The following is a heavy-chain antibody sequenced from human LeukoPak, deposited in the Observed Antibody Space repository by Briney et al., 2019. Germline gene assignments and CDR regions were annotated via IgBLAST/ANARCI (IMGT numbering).Heavy chain of an antibody. D-gene: IGHD5-12*01. CDR3: ARGFSVATDPFDY. CDR2: INSDESTT. CDR1: GFTFSSYW. Sequence: GGSLRLSCAASGFTFSSYWMHWVRQAPGKGLVWVSRINSDESTTTYADSVKGRFTISRDNAKNTLYLLMNSLRAEDTAVYYCARGFSVATDPFDYWGQGTLVTVSS. J-gene: IGHJ4*02. V-gene: IGHV3-74*01.